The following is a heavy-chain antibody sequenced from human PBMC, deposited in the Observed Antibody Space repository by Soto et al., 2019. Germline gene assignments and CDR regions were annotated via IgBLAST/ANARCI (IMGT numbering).Heavy chain of an antibody. CDR3: ERPASSWYGGRDWFDT. D-gene: IGHD6-13*01. V-gene: IGHV4-30-2*01. CDR1: GGSISSGGYS. J-gene: IGHJ5*02. CDR2: IYHSGST. Sequence: SETLSLTCAVSGGSISSGGYSWSWIRQPPGKGLEWIGYIYHSGSTYYNPSLKSRVTISVDRSKNQFSLKLSSVTAADTAVYYCERPASSWYGGRDWFDTWGQGTLVTVSS.